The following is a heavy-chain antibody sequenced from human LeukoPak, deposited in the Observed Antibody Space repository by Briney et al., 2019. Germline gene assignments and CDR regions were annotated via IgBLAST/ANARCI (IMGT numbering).Heavy chain of an antibody. Sequence: GGSLRLSCAASGFTFSSYEMNWVRQAPGKGLEWVSYISSSGSTIYYADSVKGRFAISRDNAKNSLYPQMNSLRAEDTAVYYCARDRDSSSRDYFDYWGQGTLVTVSS. D-gene: IGHD6-13*01. CDR1: GFTFSSYE. J-gene: IGHJ4*02. CDR2: ISSSGSTI. V-gene: IGHV3-48*03. CDR3: ARDRDSSSRDYFDY.